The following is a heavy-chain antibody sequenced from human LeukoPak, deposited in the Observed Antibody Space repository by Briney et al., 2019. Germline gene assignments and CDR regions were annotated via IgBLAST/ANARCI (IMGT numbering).Heavy chain of an antibody. CDR3: TRGITALAYFDY. J-gene: IGHJ4*02. CDR1: GGTFSSYA. D-gene: IGHD3-3*02. CDR2: IIPILGIA. Sequence: SVKVSCKASGGTFSSYAISWVRQAPGQGLEWMGRIIPILGIANYAQKFQGRVTMTRDTSISTAYMELSRLRSDDTAVFYCTRGITALAYFDYWGQGTLVTVSS. V-gene: IGHV1-69*04.